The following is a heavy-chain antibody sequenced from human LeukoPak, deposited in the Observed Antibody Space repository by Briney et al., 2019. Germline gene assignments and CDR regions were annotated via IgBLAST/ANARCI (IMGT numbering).Heavy chain of an antibody. Sequence: TSETLSLTCTVSGGSISSSSYYWGWIRQPPGKGLEWIGRIYYSGSTYYNPSLKSRVTISVDTSKNQFSLKLSSVTAADTAVYYCARWWITMVRGVRNWFDPWGQGTLVTVSS. CDR2: IYYSGST. V-gene: IGHV4-39*01. D-gene: IGHD3-10*01. J-gene: IGHJ5*02. CDR1: GGSISSSSYY. CDR3: ARWWITMVRGVRNWFDP.